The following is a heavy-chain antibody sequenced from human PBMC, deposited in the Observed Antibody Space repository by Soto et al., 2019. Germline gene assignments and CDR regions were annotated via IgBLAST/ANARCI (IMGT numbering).Heavy chain of an antibody. CDR1: GFTFSSYD. CDR2: IGTAGDT. V-gene: IGHV3-13*01. D-gene: IGHD3-10*01. Sequence: ESGGGLVQPGGSLRLSCAASGFTFSSYDMHWVRQATGKGLEWVSAIGTAGDTYYPGSVKGRFTISRENAKNSLYLQMNSLRAGDTAVYYCARAKRVHYYGSGSYYNLGAFDIWGQGTMVTVSS. CDR3: ARAKRVHYYGSGSYYNLGAFDI. J-gene: IGHJ3*02.